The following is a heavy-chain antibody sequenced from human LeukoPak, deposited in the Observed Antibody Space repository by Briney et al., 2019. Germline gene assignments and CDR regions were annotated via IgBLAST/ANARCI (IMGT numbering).Heavy chain of an antibody. Sequence: GGSLRLSCAASGFTFSSYAMNWVRQAPGKGLEWVSGISGSGGSTYYADSVKGRFTISRDNSKNTLYLQMNSLRAEDTAVYYCAKAVHYDSSGYYYGFDYWGQGTLVTVSS. V-gene: IGHV3-23*01. CDR3: AKAVHYDSSGYYYGFDY. CDR1: GFTFSSYA. D-gene: IGHD3-22*01. CDR2: ISGSGGST. J-gene: IGHJ4*02.